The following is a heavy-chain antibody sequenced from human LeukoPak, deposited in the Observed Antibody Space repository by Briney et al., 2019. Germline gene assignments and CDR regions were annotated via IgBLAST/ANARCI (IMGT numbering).Heavy chain of an antibody. D-gene: IGHD6-13*01. CDR1: GGSFSGYY. J-gene: IGHJ4*02. V-gene: IGHV3-66*01. CDR3: ARAGPSSSWHQFDY. Sequence: ASETLSLTCAVYGGSFSGYYWSWIRQPPGKGLEWVSVIYSGGRTYYADSVKGRFTISRDNSKNTLYLQMNRLRAEDTAVCYCARAGPSSSWHQFDYWGQGTLVTVSS. CDR2: IYSGGRT.